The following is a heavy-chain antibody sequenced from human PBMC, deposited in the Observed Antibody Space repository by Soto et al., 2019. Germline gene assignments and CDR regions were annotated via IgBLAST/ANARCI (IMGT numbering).Heavy chain of an antibody. V-gene: IGHV4-59*01. CDR3: VRGSFTTTAVFGFDY. CDR2: IYYSGSS. D-gene: IGHD4-17*01. CDR1: GGSISSDY. Sequence: SETLSLTCTVSGGSISSDYWSWIRQPPGTGLEWIGYIYYSGSSNYNPSLTSRVTISVDTSKTQFYLKLSSETVAATAAYLFVRGSFTTTAVFGFDYWGQGTLVTVSS. J-gene: IGHJ4*02.